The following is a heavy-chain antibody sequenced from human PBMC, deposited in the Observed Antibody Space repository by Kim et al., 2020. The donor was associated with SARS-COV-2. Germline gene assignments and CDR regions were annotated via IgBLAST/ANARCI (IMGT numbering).Heavy chain of an antibody. D-gene: IGHD3-16*01. CDR1: GGSVSSGSYY. CDR2: IYYSGST. Sequence: SETLSLTCTVSGGSVSSGSYYWSWIRQPPGKGLEWIGYIYYSGSTNYNPSLKSRVTISVDTSKNQFSLKLSSVTAADTAVYYCARGGSWFDPWGQGTLVT. V-gene: IGHV4-61*01. CDR3: ARGGSWFDP. J-gene: IGHJ5*02.